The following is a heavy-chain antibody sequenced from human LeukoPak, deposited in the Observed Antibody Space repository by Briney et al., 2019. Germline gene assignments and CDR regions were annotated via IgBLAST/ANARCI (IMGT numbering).Heavy chain of an antibody. J-gene: IGHJ2*01. CDR2: GDYSGGT. V-gene: IGHV4-39*07. CDR3: ASLSGSYYPNWYFDL. D-gene: IGHD1-26*01. Sequence: SETLSLTCTVSGDSFSSVTDYWAWIRQPPGKGLEWIASGDYSGGTYYNPSLESRVAISADMSKNQFSLKLSSVTAADTAVYYCASLSGSYYPNWYFDLWGRGTLVTVSS. CDR1: GDSFSSVTDY.